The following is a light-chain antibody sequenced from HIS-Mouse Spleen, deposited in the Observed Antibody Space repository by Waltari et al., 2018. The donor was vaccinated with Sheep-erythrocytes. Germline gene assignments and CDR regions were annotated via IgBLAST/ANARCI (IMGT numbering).Light chain of an antibody. J-gene: IGKJ1*01. Sequence: DIQMTQSPSSVSASVGDRVTITCRASQGLSSWLGWYQQKPGKAPKLLIYAASSLQSGVPSRFSGSGSGTDFTLTISSLQPEDFATYYCQQSYSTPWTFGQGTKVEIK. CDR3: QQSYSTPWT. CDR2: AAS. CDR1: QGLSSW. V-gene: IGKV1-12*01.